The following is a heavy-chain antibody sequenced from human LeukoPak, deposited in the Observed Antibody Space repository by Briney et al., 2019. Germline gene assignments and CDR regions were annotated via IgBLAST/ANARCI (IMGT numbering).Heavy chain of an antibody. V-gene: IGHV3-7*04. CDR3: SRTAAAGKVY. D-gene: IGHD6-13*01. CDR1: GFTFSSYW. J-gene: IGHJ4*02. CDR2: IKHDGSEK. Sequence: GGSLRLSCAASGFTFSSYWMTWVRQAPGKGLEWVANIKHDGSEKYYVDSVKGRFTISRDNAKNSLYLQMNSLRAEDTAVYYCSRTAAAGKVYWGQGTLVTVSS.